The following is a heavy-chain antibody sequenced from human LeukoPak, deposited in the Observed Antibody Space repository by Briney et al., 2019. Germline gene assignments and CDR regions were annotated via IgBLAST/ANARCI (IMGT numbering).Heavy chain of an antibody. CDR3: AKDIAVAGTMMSGGDY. Sequence: GGSLRLSRAAFGFTFSSYGMHWVRQVPGKGLEWVAFIRYDESNQYYADSVKGRFTISRDNSKNTLYLQMNSLRPEDTAVYYCAKDIAVAGTMMSGGDYWGQGTLVTVSS. V-gene: IGHV3-30*02. D-gene: IGHD6-19*01. CDR1: GFTFSSYG. CDR2: IRYDESNQ. J-gene: IGHJ4*02.